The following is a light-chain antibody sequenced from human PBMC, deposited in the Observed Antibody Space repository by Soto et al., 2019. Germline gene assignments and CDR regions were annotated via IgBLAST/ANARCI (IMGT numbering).Light chain of an antibody. V-gene: IGKV3-20*01. Sequence: EVVLTQSPGTLSLSPGERATLSCRASETVGSNYLAWYQQQPGQAPRLLIFDASSRATSIPDRFSGSGSGTEFSLTISRLEPEESAVYFCHHYGYGADTFGQGTKLEI. CDR2: DAS. J-gene: IGKJ2*01. CDR1: ETVGSNY. CDR3: HHYGYGADT.